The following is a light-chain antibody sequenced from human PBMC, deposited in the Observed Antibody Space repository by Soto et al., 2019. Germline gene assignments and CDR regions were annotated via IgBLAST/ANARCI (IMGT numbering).Light chain of an antibody. CDR3: SSYTTSNTRQIV. CDR1: SSDVGGYNY. CDR2: DVT. Sequence: QSVLTQPASVSGSPGQSITISCTGTSSDVGGYNYVSWYQQQPGKAPKFMIYDVTNRPSGVSNRFSGSKSGNTASLTISGLQAEDDAEYYCSSYTTSNTRQIVFGTGTKVT. V-gene: IGLV2-14*01. J-gene: IGLJ1*01.